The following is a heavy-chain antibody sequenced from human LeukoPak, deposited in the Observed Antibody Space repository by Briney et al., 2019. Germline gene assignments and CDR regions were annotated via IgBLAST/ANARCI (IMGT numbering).Heavy chain of an antibody. CDR3: ASSSRNWFDP. J-gene: IGHJ5*02. CDR1: GFTFSSYA. Sequence: GGSLRLSCAASGFTFSSYAINWVRQAPGRGLEWVSGIRGNGDSTYNADSVEGRFTISRDNSKNTLYLQMNSLRAEDTAVYYCASSSRNWFDPWGQGTLVTVSS. V-gene: IGHV3-23*01. D-gene: IGHD6-13*01. CDR2: IRGNGDST.